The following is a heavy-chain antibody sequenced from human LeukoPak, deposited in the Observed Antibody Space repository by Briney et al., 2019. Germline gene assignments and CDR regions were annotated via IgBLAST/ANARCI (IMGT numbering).Heavy chain of an antibody. Sequence: ASVKVSCKASGYTFTGYYMHWVRQAPGQGLEWMGWINPNSGGTNYAQKFQGRVTMTRDTSISTAYMELSRLRSDDTAVYYCARARLVRGPVTPLYYFDYWGQGVLVTVSS. V-gene: IGHV1-2*02. CDR2: INPNSGGT. CDR3: ARARLVRGPVTPLYYFDY. J-gene: IGHJ4*02. CDR1: GYTFTGYY. D-gene: IGHD2-8*02.